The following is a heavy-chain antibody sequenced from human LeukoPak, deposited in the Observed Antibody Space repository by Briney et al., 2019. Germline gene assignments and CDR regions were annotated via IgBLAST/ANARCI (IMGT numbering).Heavy chain of an antibody. CDR1: GFTFNTYD. D-gene: IGHD3-3*01. V-gene: IGHV3-49*04. Sequence: GRSLRLSCAASGFTFNTYDMHWARQAPGKGLEWVGFIRSKTYGGTTQYAASVKGRFTISRDDSKSIAYLQMNSLRTEDTAVYYCARAPPYDFWSGYYYFDKWGQGTLVTVSS. J-gene: IGHJ4*02. CDR2: IRSKTYGGTT. CDR3: ARAPPYDFWSGYYYFDK.